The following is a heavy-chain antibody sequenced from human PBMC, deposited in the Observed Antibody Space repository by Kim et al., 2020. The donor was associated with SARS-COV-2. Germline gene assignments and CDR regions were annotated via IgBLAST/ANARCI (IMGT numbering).Heavy chain of an antibody. J-gene: IGHJ4*02. Sequence: GGSLRLSCAASGFTFSNYAMHWVRQAPGKGLEWVAVISYDGINKYYADSVKGRFTISRDNSKNTLYLQMNSLRAEDTAVYYCARDLSSSWYGDLDYWFQGTLVTVSS. V-gene: IGHV3-30-3*01. CDR1: GFTFSNYA. D-gene: IGHD6-13*01. CDR3: ARDLSSSWYGDLDY. CDR2: ISYDGINK.